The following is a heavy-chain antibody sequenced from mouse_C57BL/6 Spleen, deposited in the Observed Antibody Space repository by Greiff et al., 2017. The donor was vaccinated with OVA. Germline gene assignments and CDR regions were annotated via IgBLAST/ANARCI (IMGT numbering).Heavy chain of an antibody. CDR3: AILLLRYPLYYFDY. CDR2: IYPGDGDT. J-gene: IGHJ2*01. V-gene: IGHV1-82*01. CDR1: GYAFSSSW. Sequence: QVQLQQSGPELVKPGASVKISCKASGYAFSSSWMNWVKQRPGKGLEWIGRIYPGDGDTNYNGKFKGKATLTADKSSSTAYMQLSSLTSEDSAVYFCAILLLRYPLYYFDYWGQGTTLTVSS. D-gene: IGHD1-1*01.